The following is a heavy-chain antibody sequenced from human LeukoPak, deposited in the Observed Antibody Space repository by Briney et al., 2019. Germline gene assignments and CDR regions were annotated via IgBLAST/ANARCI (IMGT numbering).Heavy chain of an antibody. J-gene: IGHJ6*03. CDR2: ISAYNGNT. D-gene: IGHD6-6*01. CDR1: GYTFTSYG. V-gene: IGHV1-18*01. CDR3: ARARRIAARHLRHNYYYYMDV. Sequence: ASVKVSCKASGYTFTSYGISWVRQAPGQGLEWMGWISAYNGNTNYAQKLQGRVTMTTDTSTSTAYMELRSLRSDDTAVYYCARARRIAARHLRHNYYYYMDVWGKGTTVTVSS.